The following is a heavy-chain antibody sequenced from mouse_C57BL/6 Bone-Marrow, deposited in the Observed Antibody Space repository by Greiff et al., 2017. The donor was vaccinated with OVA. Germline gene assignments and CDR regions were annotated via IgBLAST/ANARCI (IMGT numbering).Heavy chain of an antibody. Sequence: EVQLVESGGGLVQPGGSLKLSCAASGFTFSDYYMYWVRQTPEKRLEWVAYISNGGGSTYYPDTVKGRFTFSRDNAKNTLYLQMSRLTSEDTAMYYFARGAYYSNPAWFAYWGQGTLVTVSA. CDR2: ISNGGGST. V-gene: IGHV5-12*01. D-gene: IGHD2-5*01. CDR1: GFTFSDYY. J-gene: IGHJ3*01. CDR3: ARGAYYSNPAWFAY.